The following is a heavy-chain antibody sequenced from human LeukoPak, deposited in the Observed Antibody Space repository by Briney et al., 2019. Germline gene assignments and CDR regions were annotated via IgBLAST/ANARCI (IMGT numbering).Heavy chain of an antibody. CDR2: SYGGSNK. CDR1: GFTFSIYS. J-gene: IGHJ4*02. Sequence: GGSLRLSCAASGFTFSIYSITWVRQAPGKGLEWVAVSYGGSNKYYADSVKGRFTISRDNSKNTLYLQMNSLRAEDTAVFFCARGAHRIATASKIDSWGQGTLVTVSS. D-gene: IGHD6-13*01. CDR3: ARGAHRIATASKIDS. V-gene: IGHV3-30*04.